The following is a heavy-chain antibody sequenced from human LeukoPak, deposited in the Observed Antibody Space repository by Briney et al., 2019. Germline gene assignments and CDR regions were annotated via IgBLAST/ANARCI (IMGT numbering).Heavy chain of an antibody. J-gene: IGHJ4*02. V-gene: IGHV1-24*01. CDR1: GYTLTELS. Sequence: ASVKVSCKVSGYTLTELSMHWVRQAPGKGLEWMGGSDPEDGETIYAQKFQGRVTMTEDTSTDTAYMELSSLRSEDTAVYYCATDRYYGSGSYRFDYWGQGTLVTVSS. CDR2: SDPEDGET. D-gene: IGHD3-10*01. CDR3: ATDRYYGSGSYRFDY.